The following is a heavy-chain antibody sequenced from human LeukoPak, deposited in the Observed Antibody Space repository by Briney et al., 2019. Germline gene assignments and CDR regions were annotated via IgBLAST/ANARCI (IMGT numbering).Heavy chain of an antibody. CDR3: ARGGSNGYYDSSGYYDY. Sequence: ASVKVSCKASGYTFTSYYMHWVRQAPGQGLEWMGIINPSGGSTSYAQKFQGRVTMTRDTSTSTVYMELSSLRSEDTAVYYCARGGSNGYYDSSGYYDYWGQGTLVTVSS. V-gene: IGHV1-46*01. J-gene: IGHJ4*01. D-gene: IGHD3-22*01. CDR1: GYTFTSYY. CDR2: INPSGGST.